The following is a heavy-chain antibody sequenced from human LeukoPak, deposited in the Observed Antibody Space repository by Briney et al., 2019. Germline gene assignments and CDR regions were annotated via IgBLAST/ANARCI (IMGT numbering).Heavy chain of an antibody. CDR2: IYYSGST. Sequence: SETLSLTCTVSGGSIRRYYWSWIGQPPGKGLEWIGYIYYSGSTNYNASLKSRVTISADTSKTQFSLKLSSVTAADTAVYYCARGRSGVTHFFDYWGQGTLVTVSS. D-gene: IGHD3-10*01. CDR1: GGSIRRYY. CDR3: ARGRSGVTHFFDY. V-gene: IGHV4-59*01. J-gene: IGHJ4*02.